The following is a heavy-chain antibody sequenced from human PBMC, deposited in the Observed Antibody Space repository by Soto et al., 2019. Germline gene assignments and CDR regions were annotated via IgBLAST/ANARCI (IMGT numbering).Heavy chain of an antibody. D-gene: IGHD3-22*01. J-gene: IGHJ5*02. Sequence: PGGSLRLSCAASGLTFSSYGIHWVRQAPGKGLEWVAVISYDGSNKYYADSVKGRFTISRDNSKNTLYLQMNSLRAEDTAVYCCAKDQLGRYDSSGYYGWFDPWGQGTLVTVSS. CDR3: AKDQLGRYDSSGYYGWFDP. CDR2: ISYDGSNK. CDR1: GLTFSSYG. V-gene: IGHV3-30*18.